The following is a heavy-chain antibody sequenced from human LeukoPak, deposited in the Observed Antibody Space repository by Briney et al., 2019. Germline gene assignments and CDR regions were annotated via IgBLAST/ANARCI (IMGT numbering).Heavy chain of an antibody. V-gene: IGHV3-23*01. J-gene: IGHJ4*02. CDR1: GFTFSSYA. CDR2: ISASGGNT. Sequence: PGGSLRLSCAASGFTFSSYAMSWVHQAPGKGLEWVSGISASGGNTYYADSVKGRFTISRDNSKNTLHLQMNSLRVEDTAVYYCAKDPYSSSTYFEYWGQGTLVTVSS. D-gene: IGHD6-6*01. CDR3: AKDPYSSSTYFEY.